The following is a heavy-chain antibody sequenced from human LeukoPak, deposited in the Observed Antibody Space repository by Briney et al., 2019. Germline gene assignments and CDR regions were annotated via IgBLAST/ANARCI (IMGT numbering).Heavy chain of an antibody. D-gene: IGHD3-22*01. CDR2: IIPILGIA. J-gene: IGHJ4*02. CDR3: ARDVSSRTMIVVSYDY. CDR1: GGTFSSYA. V-gene: IGHV1-69*04. Sequence: SVKVSCKASGGTFSSYAISWVRQAPGQGLEWMGRIIPILGIANYAQKFQGRVTITADKSTSTAYMELSSLRSEDTAVYYCARDVSSRTMIVVSYDYWGQGTLVTVSS.